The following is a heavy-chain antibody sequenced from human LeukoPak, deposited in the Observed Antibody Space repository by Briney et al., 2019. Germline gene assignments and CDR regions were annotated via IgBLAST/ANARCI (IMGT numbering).Heavy chain of an antibody. V-gene: IGHV3-9*03. CDR3: ARDYTMTHAFDI. J-gene: IGHJ3*02. Sequence: PGRSLRLSCAASGFTFDDYAMHWVRQAPGKGLEWVSGISWNSGSIGYADSVKGRFTISRDNAKNSLYLQMNSPRAEDMALYYCARDYTMTHAFDIWGQGTLVTVSS. CDR2: ISWNSGSI. CDR1: GFTFDDYA. D-gene: IGHD3-22*01.